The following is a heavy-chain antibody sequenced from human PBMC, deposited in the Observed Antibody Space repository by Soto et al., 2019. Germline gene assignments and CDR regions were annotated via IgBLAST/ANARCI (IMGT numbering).Heavy chain of an antibody. CDR1: GYTFTSYA. D-gene: IGHD5-18*01. V-gene: IGHV1-3*01. CDR2: INAGNGNT. Sequence: SVKVSCKASGYTFTSYAMNWVRQAPGQRLEWMGWINAGNGNTKYSQKFQGRVTITRDTSASTAYMELSSLRSEDTAVYYCGRDPGYSYRNSWGQGTLVTVSS. CDR3: GRDPGYSYRNS. J-gene: IGHJ4*02.